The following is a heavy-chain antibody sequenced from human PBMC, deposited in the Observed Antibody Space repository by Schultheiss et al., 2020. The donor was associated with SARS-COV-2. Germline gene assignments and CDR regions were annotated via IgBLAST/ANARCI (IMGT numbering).Heavy chain of an antibody. CDR1: GGSISSGGYY. J-gene: IGHJ4*02. V-gene: IGHV4-31*01. CDR3: ARARDWGWYFDY. CDR2: IYYSGST. Sequence: SETLSLTCTVSGGSISSGGYYWSWIRQHPGKGLEWIGYIYYSGSTYYNPSLKSLVTISVDTSKNQFSLKLSSVTAADTAVYYCARARDWGWYFDYWGQGTLVTVSS. D-gene: IGHD7-27*01.